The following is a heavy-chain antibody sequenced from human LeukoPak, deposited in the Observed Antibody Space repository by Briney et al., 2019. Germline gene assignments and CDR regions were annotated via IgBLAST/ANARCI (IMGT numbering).Heavy chain of an antibody. Sequence: GGSLRLSCAASEFSFSNAWMSWVRQAPGKGLEWIGRIKTKTDGGTADYAAPVQGRFTISRDDSKNTLYLQMNSLKTEDTAVYYCNTVDSGWYPTVYYGMDVWGQGTTVTVSS. CDR1: EFSFSNAW. CDR3: NTVDSGWYPTVYYGMDV. V-gene: IGHV3-15*01. J-gene: IGHJ6*02. CDR2: IKTKTDGGTA. D-gene: IGHD6-19*01.